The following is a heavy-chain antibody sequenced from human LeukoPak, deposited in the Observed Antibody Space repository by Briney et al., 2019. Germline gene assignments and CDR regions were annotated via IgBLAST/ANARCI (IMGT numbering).Heavy chain of an antibody. CDR3: ATDRKVGTWDPRFDY. CDR1: GFTFSSYW. Sequence: GGSLRLSCAASGFTFSSYWMGWVRQAPGKGLEWVANIRQDGSEKNYVDSVKGRFTISRDNAKISLYLQMNSLRAEDTAVYYCATDRKVGTWDPRFDYWGQGTLVTVSS. J-gene: IGHJ4*02. CDR2: IRQDGSEK. D-gene: IGHD4-23*01. V-gene: IGHV3-7*01.